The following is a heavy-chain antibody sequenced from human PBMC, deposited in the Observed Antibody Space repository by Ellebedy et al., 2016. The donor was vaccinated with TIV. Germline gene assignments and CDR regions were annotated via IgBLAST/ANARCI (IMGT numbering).Heavy chain of an antibody. CDR2: IWYDGSNK. CDR3: TTDLLRERPNWGIRSFDY. Sequence: GESLKISCAASGFTFSSYGMHWVRQAPGKGLAWVAVIWYDGSNKYYADSVKDRFIISRDNSKTTLYLQMNSLKTEDTAVYYCTTDLLRERPNWGIRSFDYWGQGTLVTVSS. CDR1: GFTFSSYG. J-gene: IGHJ4*02. D-gene: IGHD7-27*01. V-gene: IGHV3-33*08.